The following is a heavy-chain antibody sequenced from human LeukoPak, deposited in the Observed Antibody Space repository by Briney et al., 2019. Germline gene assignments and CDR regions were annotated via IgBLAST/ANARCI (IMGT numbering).Heavy chain of an antibody. CDR1: GYTFTSYY. CDR3: ASGDLDQLLGP. Sequence: ASVKVSCKASGYTFTSYYMHWVRQDPGQGLEWMGIINPSGGSTSYAQKFQGRVTMTRDTSTSTVYRELSSLRSEDTAVYYCASGDLDQLLGPWGQGTLVTVSS. J-gene: IGHJ5*02. V-gene: IGHV1-46*03. CDR2: INPSGGST. D-gene: IGHD2-2*01.